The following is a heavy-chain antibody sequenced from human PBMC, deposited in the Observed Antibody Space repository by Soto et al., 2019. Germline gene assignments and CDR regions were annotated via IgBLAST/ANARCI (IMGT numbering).Heavy chain of an antibody. D-gene: IGHD6-6*01. CDR3: ARAAAARPAAGY. Sequence: QVQLVESGGGLVKPGGSLRLSCAASGFTFGDYYMSWIRQAPGKGLEWVSYISSRGSATYYVDSVWGRFTISRHNAKNSLYLQIDIPGAEDTAVYCCARAAAARPAAGYWGQGTLVTVSS. V-gene: IGHV3-11*01. CDR1: GFTFGDYY. CDR2: ISSRGSAT. J-gene: IGHJ4*02.